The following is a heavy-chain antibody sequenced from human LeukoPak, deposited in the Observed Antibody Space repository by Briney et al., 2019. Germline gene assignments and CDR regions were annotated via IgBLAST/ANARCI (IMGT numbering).Heavy chain of an antibody. CDR2: ISSSGSYI. Sequence: GGSLRLSCAASGFTFSSYSMNWVRQAPGKGLEWVSSISSSGSYIYYADSVKGRFTISRDNAKNSLYLQMNSLRAEDTAVYYCARDPTNCGGDCYSLYFDYWGQGTLVTVSS. J-gene: IGHJ4*02. CDR1: GFTFSSYS. V-gene: IGHV3-21*01. CDR3: ARDPTNCGGDCYSLYFDY. D-gene: IGHD2-21*02.